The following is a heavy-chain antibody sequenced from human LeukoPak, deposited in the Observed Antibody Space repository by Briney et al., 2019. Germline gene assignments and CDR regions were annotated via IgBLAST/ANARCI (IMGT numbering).Heavy chain of an antibody. D-gene: IGHD3-3*01. CDR3: ARVSVFGVVIIT. J-gene: IGHJ4*02. V-gene: IGHV1-8*01. CDR1: GYTFTSYD. CDR2: MNPNSGNT. Sequence: ASVKVSCKASGYTFTSYDINWVRQATGQGLEWMGWMNPNSGNTGYAQKFQGRVTMTRNTSISTAYMGLSSLRSEDTAVYYCARVSVFGVVIITWGQGTLVTVSS.